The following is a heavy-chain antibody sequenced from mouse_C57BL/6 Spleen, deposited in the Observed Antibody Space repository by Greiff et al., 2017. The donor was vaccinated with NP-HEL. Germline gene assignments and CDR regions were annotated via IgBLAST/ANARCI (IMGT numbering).Heavy chain of an antibody. CDR3: VRHGGNPYAMDY. CDR2: IRSKSNNYAT. D-gene: IGHD2-1*01. V-gene: IGHV10-1*01. Sequence: EVQRVESGGGLVQPKGSLKLSCAASGFSFNTYAMNWVRQAPGKGLEWVARIRSKSNNYATYYADSVKDRVNISRDDSESMLYLQMNNLKTEDTAMYYCVRHGGNPYAMDYWGQGTSGTVSS. CDR1: GFSFNTYA. J-gene: IGHJ4*01.